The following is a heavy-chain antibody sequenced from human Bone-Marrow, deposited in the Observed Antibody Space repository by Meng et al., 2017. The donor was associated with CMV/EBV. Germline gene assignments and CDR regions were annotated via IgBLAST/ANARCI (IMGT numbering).Heavy chain of an antibody. CDR3: ASSVFWSGSPIL. D-gene: IGHD3-3*01. CDR2: IIPILGIA. V-gene: IGHV1-69*02. Sequence: SVKVSCKASGGTFSSYTISWVRQAPGQGLEWMGRIIPILGIANYAQKFQGRVTITADKSTSTAYMELSSLRSEDTAVYYCASSVFWSGSPILWGQGTLVIVSS. J-gene: IGHJ4*02. CDR1: GGTFSSYT.